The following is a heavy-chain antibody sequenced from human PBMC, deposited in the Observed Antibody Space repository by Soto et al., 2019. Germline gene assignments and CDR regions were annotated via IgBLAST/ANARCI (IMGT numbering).Heavy chain of an antibody. CDR1: GYSFTSYL. CDR3: ARRGDAAAADHYYYYGMDV. CDR2: IYPGDSDT. D-gene: IGHD6-13*01. V-gene: IGHV5-51*01. J-gene: IGHJ6*02. Sequence: PGESLKVSCKGSGYSFTSYLIGWVRQMPGKGLEWMGIIYPGDSDTRYSPSFQGQVTISADKSISTAYLQWSSLKASDTAMYYCARRGDAAAADHYYYYGMDVWGQGTTVTVSS.